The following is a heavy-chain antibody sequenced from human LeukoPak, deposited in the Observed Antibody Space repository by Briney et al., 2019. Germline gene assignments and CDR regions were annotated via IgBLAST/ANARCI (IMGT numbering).Heavy chain of an antibody. Sequence: SETLSLTCTVSDGSISSYYRSWIRQPPGKGLEWIGSIYTSGSTNYKPSLKSRVTISVDTSKNQFSLKLTSVTAADTAVYYCARLLPPSGSYSYYYYYMDVWGKGTTVTVSS. D-gene: IGHD1-26*01. V-gene: IGHV4-4*09. CDR3: ARLLPPSGSYSYYYYYMDV. CDR1: DGSISSYY. CDR2: IYTSGST. J-gene: IGHJ6*03.